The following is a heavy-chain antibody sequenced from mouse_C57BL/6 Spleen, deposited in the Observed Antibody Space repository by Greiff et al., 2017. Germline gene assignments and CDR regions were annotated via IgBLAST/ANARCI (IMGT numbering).Heavy chain of an antibody. CDR1: GFTFSDYG. J-gene: IGHJ2*01. CDR2: ISSGSRTI. V-gene: IGHV5-17*01. CDR3: ARWDFDY. Sequence: EVKLVESGGGLVKPGGSLKLSCAASGFTFSDYGMHWVRQAPEKGLEWVAYISSGSRTIYSADTVKGRFTISRDNAKNTLFLHMTSLRSEDTAMYYCARWDFDYWGQGTTLTVSS.